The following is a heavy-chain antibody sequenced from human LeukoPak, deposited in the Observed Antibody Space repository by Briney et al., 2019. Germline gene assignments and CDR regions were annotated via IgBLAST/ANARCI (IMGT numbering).Heavy chain of an antibody. V-gene: IGHV3-11*01. CDR1: AFTFSDYY. D-gene: IGHD3-16*01. J-gene: IGHJ3*02. Sequence: GGSLRLSSAASAFTFSDYYMSWNRPAHGNGLEWVSYISSSGSTIYYADSVKGRFTISRDNAKNSLYLQMNSLRAEDTAVYYCAREDYWGAFDIWGQGTMVTVSS. CDR3: AREDYWGAFDI. CDR2: ISSSGSTI.